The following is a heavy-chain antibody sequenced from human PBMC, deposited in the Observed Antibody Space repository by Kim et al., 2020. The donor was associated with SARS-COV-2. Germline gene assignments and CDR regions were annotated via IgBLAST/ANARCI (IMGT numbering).Heavy chain of an antibody. D-gene: IGHD2-21*01. CDR3: ARCGPGLFDV. CDR1: GFIVSGHY. CDR2: IYTGGST. J-gene: IGHJ3*01. Sequence: GGSLRLSCAVSGFIVSGHYMSWVRQAPGKGLEWVSVIYTGGSTHYADCVKGRFTISRDNSKNTLYLQMNSLRAEDTAVYYCARCGPGLFDVWGQGTMVTVSS. V-gene: IGHV3-53*01.